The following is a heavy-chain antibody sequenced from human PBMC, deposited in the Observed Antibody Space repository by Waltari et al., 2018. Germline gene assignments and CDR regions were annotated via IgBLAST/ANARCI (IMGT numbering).Heavy chain of an antibody. CDR2: INHGGST. V-gene: IGHV4-34*01. D-gene: IGHD6-13*01. J-gene: IGHJ5*02. Sequence: QVQLQQWGAGLLKPSETLSLTCAVYGGSFSGYYWSWIRQPPGKGLEWGGEINHGGSTNYTPTRKSRATISVDTSKNQFSLKLSSVTAADTAGYYCARGHGSSSSNWFDPWGQGTLVTVSS. CDR3: ARGHGSSSSNWFDP. CDR1: GGSFSGYY.